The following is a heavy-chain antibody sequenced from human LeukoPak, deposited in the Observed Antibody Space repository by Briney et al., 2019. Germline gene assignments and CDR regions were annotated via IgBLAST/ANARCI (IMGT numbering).Heavy chain of an antibody. J-gene: IGHJ4*02. CDR1: GFAFSSYW. D-gene: IGHD6-19*01. CDR2: IRNDGHDT. V-gene: IGHV3-74*01. CDR3: ARDPSSGWLNLDF. Sequence: PGGSLRLSCAASGFAFSSYWMLWVRQAPGQGLVWVSRIRNDGHDTSYADSVKGRFTISRDNAKNTVYLQMNSLRAEDMAVYYCARDPSSGWLNLDFWGPGILVTVSS.